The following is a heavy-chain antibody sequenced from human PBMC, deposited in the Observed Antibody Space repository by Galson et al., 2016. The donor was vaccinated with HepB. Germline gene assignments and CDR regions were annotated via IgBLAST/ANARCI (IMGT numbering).Heavy chain of an antibody. D-gene: IGHD1-26*01. Sequence: SVKVSCKASGHTLTNFYMHWVRQAPGQGLEWMGIINPGASSTTYAQSFQGRVTMTRDTSTSTVYMELSSLTTEDTAVYYCARGSSSELYPMDFWGQGTTVTVSS. J-gene: IGHJ6*02. CDR3: ARGSSSELYPMDF. CDR2: INPGASST. CDR1: GHTLTNFY. V-gene: IGHV1-46*01.